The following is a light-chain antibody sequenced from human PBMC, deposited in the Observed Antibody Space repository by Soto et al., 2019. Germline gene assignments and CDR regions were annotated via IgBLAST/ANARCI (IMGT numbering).Light chain of an antibody. CDR3: SSYRKSNTLV. Sequence: QSALTQPASVSGSPGQSITISCTGSSSDVGTYHYVSWYQHHPGKAPKLMIYGVTNRPSGVSTRFSGSKSGNTASLTISGLQAEDEADYYCSSYRKSNTLVFGSGTKVTVL. V-gene: IGLV2-14*01. CDR1: SSDVGTYHY. J-gene: IGLJ1*01. CDR2: GVT.